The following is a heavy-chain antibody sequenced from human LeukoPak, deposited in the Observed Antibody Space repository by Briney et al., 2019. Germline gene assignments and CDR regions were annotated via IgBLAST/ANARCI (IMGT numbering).Heavy chain of an antibody. J-gene: IGHJ4*02. Sequence: SETLSLTCNVSGYSISSGYYWGWIRQPPGKGLEWIGEINHSGSTNYNPSLKSRVTISVDTSKNQFSLKLSSVTAADTAVYYCARGSDDSSGYYYGGVLYWGQGTLVTVSS. CDR3: ARGSDDSSGYYYGGVLY. D-gene: IGHD3-22*01. V-gene: IGHV4-38-2*02. CDR1: GYSISSGYY. CDR2: INHSGST.